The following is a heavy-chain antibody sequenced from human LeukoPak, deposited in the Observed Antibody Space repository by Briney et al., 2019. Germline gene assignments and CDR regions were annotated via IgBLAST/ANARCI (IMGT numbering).Heavy chain of an antibody. D-gene: IGHD6-19*01. V-gene: IGHV4-34*01. CDR1: GGSFSGRY. CDR3: ARVSGYSSGATFDY. CDR2: INHSGST. J-gene: IGHJ4*02. Sequence: SETLSLTCTVYGGSFSGRYWSWIRQPPGRGLEWVGEINHSGSTNYNPSLKSRVTISVDTSKNQFSLKLNSVTAADTAVYYCARVSGYSSGATFDYWGQGTLVTVSS.